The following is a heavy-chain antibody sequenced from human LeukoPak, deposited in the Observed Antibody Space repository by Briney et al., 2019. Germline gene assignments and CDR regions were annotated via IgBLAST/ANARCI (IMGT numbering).Heavy chain of an antibody. J-gene: IGHJ5*02. Sequence: TGGSLRLSCAASGFTFSSYSMNWVRQAPGKGLEWVSSISSSGSYIYYADSVKGRFTISRDNAKNSLYLQMNSLRAEDTAVYYCARDSRRSFDPWGQGTLVTVSS. CDR1: GFTFSSYS. CDR3: ARDSRRSFDP. D-gene: IGHD3-3*01. V-gene: IGHV3-21*01. CDR2: ISSSGSYI.